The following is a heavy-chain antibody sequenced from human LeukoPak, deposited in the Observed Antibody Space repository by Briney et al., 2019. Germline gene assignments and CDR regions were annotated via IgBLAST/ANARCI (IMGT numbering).Heavy chain of an antibody. Sequence: SVKVSCKASGYTFTSYGISWVRQAPGQGLEWMGGIIPIFGTANYAQKFQGRVTITADESTSTAYMELSSLRSEDTAVYYCARDRGGSYSGGTLHSFDYWGQGTLVTVSS. D-gene: IGHD1-26*01. V-gene: IGHV1-69*13. CDR2: IIPIFGTA. CDR3: ARDRGGSYSGGTLHSFDY. J-gene: IGHJ4*02. CDR1: GYTFTSYG.